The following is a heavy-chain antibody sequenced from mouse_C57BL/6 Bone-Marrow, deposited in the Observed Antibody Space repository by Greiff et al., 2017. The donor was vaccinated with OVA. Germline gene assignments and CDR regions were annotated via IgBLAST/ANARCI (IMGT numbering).Heavy chain of an antibody. D-gene: IGHD2-5*01. CDR3: AALCYSNSFYFDY. J-gene: IGHJ2*01. Sequence: VQLQQSGAELVRPGASVKLSCKASGYTFTGYCISWVKQRTGQGLEWIGEIYPRSGNTYYNEKFKGKATLTADKSSSTAYMELRSLTSEDSAVYFCAALCYSNSFYFDYWGQGTTLTVSS. V-gene: IGHV1-81*01. CDR1: GYTFTGYC. CDR2: IYPRSGNT.